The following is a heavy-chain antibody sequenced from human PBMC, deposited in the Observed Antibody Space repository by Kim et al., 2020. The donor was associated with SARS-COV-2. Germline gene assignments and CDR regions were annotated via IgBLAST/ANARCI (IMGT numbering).Heavy chain of an antibody. CDR3: ARVRAAHTILGVVIAPDWYFDL. CDR1: GGSISSYY. CDR2: IYYSGST. Sequence: SETLSLTCTVSGGSISSYYWSWIRQPPGKGLEWIGYIYYSGSTNYNPSLKSRVTISVDTSTNQFSLELRSVTAADTAVYYCARVRAAHTILGVVIAPDWYFDLWGRGTLVTVSS. D-gene: IGHD3-3*01. V-gene: IGHV4-59*01. J-gene: IGHJ2*01.